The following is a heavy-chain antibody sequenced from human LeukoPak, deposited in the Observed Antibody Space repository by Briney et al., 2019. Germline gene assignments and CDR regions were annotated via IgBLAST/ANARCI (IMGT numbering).Heavy chain of an antibody. CDR1: GFTFSSYS. CDR3: ARASPTYGSVPFDY. V-gene: IGHV3-21*01. CDR2: ISSSSSYI. J-gene: IGHJ4*02. D-gene: IGHD3-10*01. Sequence: PGGSLRLSCAASGFTFSSYSMNWVRQAPGKGLEWVSSISSSSSYIYYADSVKGRFTISRDNAKNSLYLQMNSLRAEDTAVYYCARASPTYGSVPFDYWGQGTLVTVSS.